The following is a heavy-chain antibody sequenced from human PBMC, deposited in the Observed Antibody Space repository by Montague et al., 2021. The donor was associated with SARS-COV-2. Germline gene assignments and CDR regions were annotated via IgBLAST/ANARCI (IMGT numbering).Heavy chain of an antibody. V-gene: IGHV4-39*01. J-gene: IGHJ3*02. CDR1: GGSISSRGYY. CDR3: ARLRGDHGGTYDTFDI. D-gene: IGHD4-23*01. Sequence: SETLSLTCTVSGGSISSRGYYWGWIRQPPGKGLEWIGSIYYSGSTYYNPSLKSRVTISVDTSKNQFSLKLSSVTAADTAVYYCARLRGDHGGTYDTFDIWGQGTMVTVSS. CDR2: IYYSGST.